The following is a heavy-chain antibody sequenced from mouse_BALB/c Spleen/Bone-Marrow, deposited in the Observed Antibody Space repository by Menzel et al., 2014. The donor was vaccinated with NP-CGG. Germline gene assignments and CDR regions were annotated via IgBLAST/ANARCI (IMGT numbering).Heavy chain of an antibody. Sequence: EVMLVESGGGLVKPGGSLKLSCAASGFTFSSYAMSWVRQTPEKRLEWVASISSGSSTYYPDSVKGRFIISRDNARNILYLQMSSLRSEDTAMYYCARGRTRGYTMDYWGQGTSVTVSS. J-gene: IGHJ4*01. CDR3: ARGRTRGYTMDY. V-gene: IGHV5-6-5*01. CDR2: ISSGSST. CDR1: GFTFSSYA.